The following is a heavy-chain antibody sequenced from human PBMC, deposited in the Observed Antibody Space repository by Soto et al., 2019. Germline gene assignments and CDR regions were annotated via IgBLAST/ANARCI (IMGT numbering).Heavy chain of an antibody. CDR1: GGSFSGYY. D-gene: IGHD3-10*01. CDR2: INHSGST. Sequence: LSLTCAVYGGSFSGYYWSWIRQPPGKGLEWIGEINHSGSTNYNPSLKSRVTISVDTSKNQFSLKLSSVTAADTAVYYCARGYGSGRWYYYYGMDVWGQGTTVTVSS. V-gene: IGHV4-34*01. CDR3: ARGYGSGRWYYYYGMDV. J-gene: IGHJ6*02.